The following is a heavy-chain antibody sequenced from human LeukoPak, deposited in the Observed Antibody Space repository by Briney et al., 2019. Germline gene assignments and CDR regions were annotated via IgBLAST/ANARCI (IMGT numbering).Heavy chain of an antibody. D-gene: IGHD6-6*01. CDR3: AREPRSIAAPDY. J-gene: IGHJ4*02. Sequence: GRSLRLSCAASGFTFSSYSMNWVRQAPGKGLEWVSSISSSSSYIYYADSVKGRFTISRDNAKNSLYLQMNSLRAEDTAVYYCAREPRSIAAPDYWGQGTQVTVSS. CDR1: GFTFSSYS. V-gene: IGHV3-21*01. CDR2: ISSSSSYI.